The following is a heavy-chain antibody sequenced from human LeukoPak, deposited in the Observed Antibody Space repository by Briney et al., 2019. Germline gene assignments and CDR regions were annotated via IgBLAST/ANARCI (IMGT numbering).Heavy chain of an antibody. Sequence: PGRSLRLSCAASGFTFSSYGMHWVRQAPGKGLEWVAVISYDGSNKYYADSVKGRFTISRDNAKNSLYLQMSSLRAEDTAVYYCATVAFGYAFDIWGQGTMVTVSP. V-gene: IGHV3-30*03. D-gene: IGHD3-10*01. CDR2: ISYDGSNK. J-gene: IGHJ3*02. CDR1: GFTFSSYG. CDR3: ATVAFGYAFDI.